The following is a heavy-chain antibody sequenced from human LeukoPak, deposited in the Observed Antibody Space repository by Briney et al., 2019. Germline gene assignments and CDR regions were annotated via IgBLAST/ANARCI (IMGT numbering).Heavy chain of an antibody. CDR1: GGSISSYY. CDR3: ASGGSWSRHDF. V-gene: IGHV4-59*01. D-gene: IGHD6-13*01. CDR2: IHHSGST. Sequence: PSETLSLTCTVSGGSISSYYWSWIRQPPGKGLEWIGNIHHSGSTYHNLSLKSRVTMSVDTSKNQFSLRLSSVTAADTAVYFCASGGSWSRHDFWGQGNLVTVSS. J-gene: IGHJ4*02.